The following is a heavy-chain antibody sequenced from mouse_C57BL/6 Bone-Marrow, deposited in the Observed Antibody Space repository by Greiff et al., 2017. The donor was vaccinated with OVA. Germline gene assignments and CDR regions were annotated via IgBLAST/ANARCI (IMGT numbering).Heavy chain of an antibody. V-gene: IGHV1-18*01. CDR3: ARDYYGSSYGFAY. J-gene: IGHJ3*01. Sequence: VQLKESGPELVKPGASVKIPCKASGYTFTDYNMDWVKQSPGKSLEWIGDINPNNGGTIYNQKFKGKATLTVDKSSSTAYMELRSLTSEDTAVYYCARDYYGSSYGFAYGGQGTLVTVTA. CDR1: GYTFTDYN. CDR2: INPNNGGT. D-gene: IGHD1-1*01.